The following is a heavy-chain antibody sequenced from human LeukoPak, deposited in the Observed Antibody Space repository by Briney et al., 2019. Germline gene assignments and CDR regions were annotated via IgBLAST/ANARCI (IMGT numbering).Heavy chain of an antibody. V-gene: IGHV3-30*07. J-gene: IGHJ4*02. D-gene: IGHD1-26*01. CDR3: ARGFRIVGAFYFDY. CDR1: GFTFSSYA. Sequence: PGGSLRLSCAASGFTFSSYAMHWVRQAPGKGLEWVAVISYDGSNKYYADSVKGRFTISRDNAKNTLYLQMNSLRAEDTAVYYCARGFRIVGAFYFDYWGQGTLVTVSS. CDR2: ISYDGSNK.